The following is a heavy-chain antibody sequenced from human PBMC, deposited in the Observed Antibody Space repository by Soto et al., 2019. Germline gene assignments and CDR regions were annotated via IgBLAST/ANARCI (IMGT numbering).Heavy chain of an antibody. CDR2: MYYSGST. CDR3: ARQLPGYSSSWRNWSDP. J-gene: IGHJ5*02. D-gene: IGHD6-13*01. Sequence: KSSETLSLTCTVSGGSISSSSYYWGWIRQPPGKGLEWIGSMYYSGSTYYNRSLESRVTISVDTSKNQFSLKLSSVTAADTAVYYCARQLPGYSSSWRNWSDPWGQGTLVTVSS. CDR1: GGSISSSSYY. V-gene: IGHV4-39*01.